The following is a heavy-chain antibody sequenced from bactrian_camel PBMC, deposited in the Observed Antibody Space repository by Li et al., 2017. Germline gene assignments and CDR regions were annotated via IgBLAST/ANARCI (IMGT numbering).Heavy chain of an antibody. Sequence: HVQLVESGGGSAQAGGSLRLSCAVSGYTNTFSKYCMGWFRQAPGKEQREGVATVDSDGSTSYADSVRGRFTISEDNAKNTLYLQMNSLKSEDTGVYYCATSHRPPGWVPQSVGTQVTVS. CDR1: GYTNTFSKYC. J-gene: IGHJ4*01. D-gene: IGHD1*01. V-gene: IGHV3S53*01. CDR2: VDSDGST.